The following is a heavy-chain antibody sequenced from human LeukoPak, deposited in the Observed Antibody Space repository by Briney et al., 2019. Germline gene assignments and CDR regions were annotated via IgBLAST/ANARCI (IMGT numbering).Heavy chain of an antibody. Sequence: ASVKVSCKASGYTFTSYGISWVRQAPGQGLEWMGWISAYNGNRNYAQKFQGRVSMTIDTSTRTTCMDLSSLRSDDTAVYFCARNFYSNYLGVDYWGQGTLVTVSS. CDR3: ARNFYSNYLGVDY. D-gene: IGHD4-11*01. CDR2: ISAYNGNR. J-gene: IGHJ4*02. V-gene: IGHV1-18*01. CDR1: GYTFTSYG.